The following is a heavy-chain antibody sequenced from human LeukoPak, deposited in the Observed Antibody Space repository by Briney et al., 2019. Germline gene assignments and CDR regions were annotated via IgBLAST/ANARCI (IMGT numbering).Heavy chain of an antibody. CDR1: GYTFTGYY. CDR3: ARDDRSGYYGVY. D-gene: IGHD3-22*01. J-gene: IGHJ4*02. Sequence: ASVKVSCKASGYTFTGYYLHWVRQAPGQGLEWLGWINPNSGGTDYAQKFQGRVTMTRETSITTAYMELSRLRSDDTAVYYCARDDRSGYYGVYWGQGTLVTVSS. V-gene: IGHV1-2*02. CDR2: INPNSGGT.